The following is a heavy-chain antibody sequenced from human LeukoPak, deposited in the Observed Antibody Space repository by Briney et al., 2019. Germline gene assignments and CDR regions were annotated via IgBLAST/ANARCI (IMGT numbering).Heavy chain of an antibody. J-gene: IGHJ6*03. CDR3: ARIGQSVHYYMDV. CDR1: GDSVSSPTYF. Sequence: SETLSLTCTVSGDSVSSPTYFWGWIRHPPGKGLEWIGSIFYYGTSYYNPSLKSRVTISVDTSTNQFSLKLNSVAAADTAVYYCARIGQSVHYYMDVWGNGTTVDVSS. V-gene: IGHV4-39*01. D-gene: IGHD3/OR15-3a*01. CDR2: IFYYGTS.